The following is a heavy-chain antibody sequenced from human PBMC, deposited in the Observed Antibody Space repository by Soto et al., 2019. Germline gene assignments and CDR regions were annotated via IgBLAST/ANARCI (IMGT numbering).Heavy chain of an antibody. CDR3: AGGYYYDSSGYALCDY. CDR1: GYTFTSYA. V-gene: IGHV1-3*01. D-gene: IGHD3-22*01. CDR2: INAGNGNT. J-gene: IGHJ4*02. Sequence: ASVKVSRKASGYTFTSYAMHWVLQAPGQRLEWMGWINAGNGNTKYSQKFQGRGTITRDTSASTAYMELSSLRSEDTAVYYCAGGYYYDSSGYALCDYWGQGTLVTVPS.